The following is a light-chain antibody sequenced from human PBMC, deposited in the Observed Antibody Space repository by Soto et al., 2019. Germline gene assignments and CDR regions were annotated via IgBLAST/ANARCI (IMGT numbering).Light chain of an antibody. Sequence: QSVLTQPRSVSGSPGQSVTISCTGTSSDVGGYNYVSWYQQHPGKAPKLMIYDVSKRPSGVPDRFSGSKSGNTASLTISGLQSEDEADYFCCSYAGSYTFNVVFGGGTQPTV. CDR3: CSYAGSYTFNVV. CDR2: DVS. J-gene: IGLJ2*01. CDR1: SSDVGGYNY. V-gene: IGLV2-11*01.